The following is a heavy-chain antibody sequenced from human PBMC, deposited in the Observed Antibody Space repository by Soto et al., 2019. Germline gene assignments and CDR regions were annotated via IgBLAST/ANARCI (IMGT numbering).Heavy chain of an antibody. CDR1: GGSISSRSYY. V-gene: IGHV4-39*01. CDR3: YGDPNAAMDV. D-gene: IGHD4-17*01. J-gene: IGHJ6*02. Sequence: SETLSLTCTVSGGSISSRSYYWGWIRQPPGKGLEWIGSLYYSGSTYYNPSLKSRVTISVDTSKNQFSLKVSSVTAADTAVYYCYGDPNAAMDVWGQGTTVTVSS. CDR2: LYYSGST.